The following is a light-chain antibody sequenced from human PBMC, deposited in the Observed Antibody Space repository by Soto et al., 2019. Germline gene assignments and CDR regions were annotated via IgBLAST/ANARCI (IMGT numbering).Light chain of an antibody. Sequence: QVTNSPAALSASNGDRVTITCQTSKDISTSVAWYQQKPGKAPNLLIYSASALHRGVPSRFSGSGSGADFTLTVSSLQPEDSATYYCQHADSFPWPFAQGTRLEI. V-gene: IGKV1D-12*01. CDR2: SAS. CDR1: KDISTS. J-gene: IGKJ5*01. CDR3: QHADSFPWP.